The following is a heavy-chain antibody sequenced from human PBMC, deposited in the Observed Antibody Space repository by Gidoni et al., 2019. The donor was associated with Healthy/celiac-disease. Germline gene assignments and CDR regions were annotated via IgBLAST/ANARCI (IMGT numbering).Heavy chain of an antibody. D-gene: IGHD1-26*01. CDR1: GFTFISYA. CDR3: AKENPFGSNPTSLLDY. CDR2: ISGSGGST. V-gene: IGHV3-23*01. Sequence: EVQLLESGGGLVQPGGSLRLSCSASGFTFISYAMSWVRHAPGKGLEWVSAISGSGGSTYYADSVKGRFTISRDNSKNTLYLQMNSLRAEDTAVYYCAKENPFGSNPTSLLDYWGQGTLVTVSS. J-gene: IGHJ4*02.